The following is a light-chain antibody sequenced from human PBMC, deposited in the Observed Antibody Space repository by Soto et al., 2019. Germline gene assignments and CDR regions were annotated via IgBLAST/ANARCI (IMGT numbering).Light chain of an antibody. V-gene: IGKV3-20*01. Sequence: EIVLTQSPGTLTLSPGEGATLSCRASGTVNNNYVAWYQQTPGQAPRLLIYDASTRATGIPDRFSGSGSGTDFTLTISRLQPEDFAVYYCQQYGDSPQTFGQRTKVEVK. CDR2: DAS. J-gene: IGKJ1*01. CDR1: GTVNNNY. CDR3: QQYGDSPQT.